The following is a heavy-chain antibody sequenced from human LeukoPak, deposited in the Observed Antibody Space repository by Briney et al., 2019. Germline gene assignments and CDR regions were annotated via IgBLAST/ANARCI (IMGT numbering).Heavy chain of an antibody. CDR3: ARDVDTAMVTGS. CDR1: GGTFSSYA. V-gene: IGHV1-69*13. CDR2: IIPIFGTA. Sequence: SEKVSCKASGGTFSSYAISWVRQAPGQGLEWMGGIIPIFGTANYAQKFQGRVTITADESTSTAYMELSSLRSEDTAVYCCARDVDTAMVTGSWGQGTLVTVSS. D-gene: IGHD5-18*01. J-gene: IGHJ4*02.